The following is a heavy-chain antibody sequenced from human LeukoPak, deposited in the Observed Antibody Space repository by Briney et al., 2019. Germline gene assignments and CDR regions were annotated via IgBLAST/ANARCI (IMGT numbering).Heavy chain of an antibody. CDR3: AGARAYCSSTSCYSGASYYYYYMDV. Sequence: ASVKVSCKASGYTFTSYDINWVRQATGQGLEWMGWMNPNSGNTGYAQKFQGRVTITRNTSISTAYMELSSLRSEDTAVYYCAGARAYCSSTSCYSGASYYYYYMDVWGKGTTVTVSS. V-gene: IGHV1-8*03. CDR1: GYTFTSYD. CDR2: MNPNSGNT. J-gene: IGHJ6*03. D-gene: IGHD2-2*01.